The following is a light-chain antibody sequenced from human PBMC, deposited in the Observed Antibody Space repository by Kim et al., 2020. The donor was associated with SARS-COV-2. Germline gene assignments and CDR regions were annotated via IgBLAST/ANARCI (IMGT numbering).Light chain of an antibody. Sequence: WTTISCTGTSRDVGGYNYVSWYQQHPGKAPKLMIYDVSNRPSGVSNRFSGSKSGNTASLTISGLQAEDEADYYCSSYTSSSTPVVFGGGTQLTVL. CDR1: SRDVGGYNY. J-gene: IGLJ2*01. CDR3: SSYTSSSTPVV. CDR2: DVS. V-gene: IGLV2-14*03.